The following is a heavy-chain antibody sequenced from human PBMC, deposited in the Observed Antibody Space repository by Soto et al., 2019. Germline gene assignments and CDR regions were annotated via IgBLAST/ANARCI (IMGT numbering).Heavy chain of an antibody. J-gene: IGHJ6*02. V-gene: IGHV1-69*13. Sequence: SVKVSCKASGGTFSSYAISWLRQAPGQGLEWMGGIIPIFGTANYAQKFQGRVTITADESTSTAYMELSSLRSEDTAVYYCARHGDSSGWHKPYYYYGMDVWGQGTTVTVSS. D-gene: IGHD6-19*01. CDR1: GGTFSSYA. CDR2: IIPIFGTA. CDR3: ARHGDSSGWHKPYYYYGMDV.